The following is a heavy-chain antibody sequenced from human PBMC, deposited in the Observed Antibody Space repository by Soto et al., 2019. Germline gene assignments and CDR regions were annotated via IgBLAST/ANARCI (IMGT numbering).Heavy chain of an antibody. CDR2: ISAGGDST. V-gene: IGHV3-23*01. D-gene: IGHD6-19*01. CDR3: AKDWGSGWFRSYFDS. Sequence: EVQLLESGGGLVQPGGSLRFSCAASGFTFNTYGMSWVRQAPGKGLEWVSVISAGGDSTYYADSVKGRFTISRDNSKNTLFLQMNSLRAEDTAVYYCAKDWGSGWFRSYFDSWGQGTLVTVSS. J-gene: IGHJ4*02. CDR1: GFTFNTYG.